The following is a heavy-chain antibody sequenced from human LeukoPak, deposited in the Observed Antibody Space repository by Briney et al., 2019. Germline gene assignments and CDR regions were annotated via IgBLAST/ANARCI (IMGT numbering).Heavy chain of an antibody. CDR3: AYYYGSGSVEY. V-gene: IGHV4-39*01. CDR2: FYYSGST. Sequence: PSETLSLTCTVSGGSLTSSNYYWRWLRQPPGKGLEWIGSFYYSGSTNYNPSLKSRVTISVDTSKNQFSLKLSSVTAADTAVYYCAYYYGSGSVEYWGQGTLVTVSS. J-gene: IGHJ4*02. CDR1: GGSLTSSNYY. D-gene: IGHD3-10*01.